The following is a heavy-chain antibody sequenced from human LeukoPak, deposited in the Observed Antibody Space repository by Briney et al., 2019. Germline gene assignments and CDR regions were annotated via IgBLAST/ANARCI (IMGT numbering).Heavy chain of an antibody. J-gene: IGHJ4*02. D-gene: IGHD6-13*01. Sequence: SETLSLTCTVSGGSISSGSYYWSWIRQPAGKGLEWIGRIYTSGSTNYNPSLKSRVTISVDTSKNQFSLKLSSVTAADTAVYYCARDGDGVSSSWVPVDYWGQGTLVTVSS. V-gene: IGHV4-61*02. CDR2: IYTSGST. CDR3: ARDGDGVSSSWVPVDY. CDR1: GGSISSGSYY.